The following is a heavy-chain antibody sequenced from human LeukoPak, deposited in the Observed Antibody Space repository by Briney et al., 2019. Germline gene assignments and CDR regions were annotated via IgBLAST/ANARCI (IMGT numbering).Heavy chain of an antibody. Sequence: KPSETLSLTCTVSGGSISSYYWSWIRQPPGKGLEWIGYISYSGRTNFNPSLKSRVTISVDTSKNQFSLKLSSVTAADTAVYYCAREGTAGTNLNWFDPWGQGTLVTVSS. CDR3: AREGTAGTNLNWFDP. CDR2: ISYSGRT. V-gene: IGHV4-59*01. CDR1: GGSISSYY. D-gene: IGHD1-1*01. J-gene: IGHJ5*02.